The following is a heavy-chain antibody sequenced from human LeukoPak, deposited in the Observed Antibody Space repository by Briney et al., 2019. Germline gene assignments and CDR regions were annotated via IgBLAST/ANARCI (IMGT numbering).Heavy chain of an antibody. D-gene: IGHD1-1*01. J-gene: IGHJ4*02. Sequence: SQTLSLACTVSGGSLSSGNYYWRWLRQHPGKGLEWIGYIHHSGSTYYTPSRKSRVIISVYTSKNQFSLKLSSVTAADTAVYYCAREGIRQEGYGPEFDDWGQGTLVTVSS. V-gene: IGHV4-31*03. CDR2: IHHSGST. CDR1: GGSLSSGNYY. CDR3: AREGIRQEGYGPEFDD.